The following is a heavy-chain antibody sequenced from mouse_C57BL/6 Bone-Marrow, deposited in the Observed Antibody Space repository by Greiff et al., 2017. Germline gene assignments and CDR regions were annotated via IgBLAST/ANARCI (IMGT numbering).Heavy chain of an antibody. CDR1: GYTFTSYG. CDR2: IYPRGGNT. J-gene: IGHJ3*01. D-gene: IGHD1-1*01. V-gene: IGHV1-81*01. CDR3: AREGITPWFAY. Sequence: VQLQQSGAELARPGASVKLSCKASGYTFTSYGISWVKQRTGQGLEWIGEIYPRGGNTYYNEKFKGKATLTADKSSSTAYMELRSLTSEDSAVYFCAREGITPWFAYWGQGTLVTVSA.